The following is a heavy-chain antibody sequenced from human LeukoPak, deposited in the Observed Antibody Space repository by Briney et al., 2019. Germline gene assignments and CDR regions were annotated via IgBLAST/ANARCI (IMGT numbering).Heavy chain of an antibody. CDR2: IIPIFGTA. Sequence: ASVKVSCKASGGTFSSYAISWVRQAPGQGLEWMGGIIPIFGTANYAQKFQGRVTITADESTSTAYMELSSLRSEDAAVYYCASNTPYCSSTSCYPVRWFDPWGQGTLVTVSS. CDR3: ASNTPYCSSTSCYPVRWFDP. J-gene: IGHJ5*02. D-gene: IGHD2-2*01. V-gene: IGHV1-69*13. CDR1: GGTFSSYA.